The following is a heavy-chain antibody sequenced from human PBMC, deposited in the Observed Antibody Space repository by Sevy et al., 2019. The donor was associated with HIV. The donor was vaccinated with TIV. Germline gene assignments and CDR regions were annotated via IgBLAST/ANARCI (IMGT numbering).Heavy chain of an antibody. Sequence: GGSLRLSCAASGFQLSSYEMNWVRQAPGKGLEWVSYISSTGSVIHYADSVRGRFTISRDNAKNSLFLQMNSLRADDTAFYYCARDYYGSGSFEFDSWGQGPLVTVSS. D-gene: IGHD3-10*01. CDR2: ISSTGSVI. V-gene: IGHV3-48*03. J-gene: IGHJ4*02. CDR1: GFQLSSYE. CDR3: ARDYYGSGSFEFDS.